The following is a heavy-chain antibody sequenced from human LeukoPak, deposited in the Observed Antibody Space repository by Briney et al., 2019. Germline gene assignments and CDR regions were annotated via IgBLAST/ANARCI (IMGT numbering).Heavy chain of an antibody. J-gene: IGHJ4*02. CDR2: IYNSGST. V-gene: IGHV4-59*08. D-gene: IGHD3-22*01. CDR3: ARHLFDSNGYYRRYFDY. CDR1: GGSISSYY. Sequence: PSETLSLTCTVSGGSISSYYWSWIRQPPGKGLECIGYIYNSGSTNYNPSLKSRVSISVDASKNQFSLNLNSVTAADTAVYYCARHLFDSNGYYRRYFDYWGQGTLVTVSS.